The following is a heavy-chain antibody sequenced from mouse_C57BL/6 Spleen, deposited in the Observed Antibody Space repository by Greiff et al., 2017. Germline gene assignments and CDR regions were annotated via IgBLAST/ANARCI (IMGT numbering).Heavy chain of an antibody. CDR1: GYTFTDYY. CDR3: ASGIYYYGSSHPYWYVDV. J-gene: IGHJ1*03. V-gene: IGHV1-26*01. Sequence: VQLKQSGPELVKPGASVKISCKASGYTFTDYYMNWVKQSHGKSLEWIGDINPNNGGTSYNQKFKGKATLTVDKSSSTAYMELRSLTSEDSAVYYYASGIYYYGSSHPYWYVDVWGTGTTVTVSS. CDR2: INPNNGGT. D-gene: IGHD1-1*01.